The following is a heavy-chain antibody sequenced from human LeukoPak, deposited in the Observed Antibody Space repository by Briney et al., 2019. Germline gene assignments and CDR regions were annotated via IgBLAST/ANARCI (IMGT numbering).Heavy chain of an antibody. J-gene: IGHJ4*02. Sequence: GESLRLSCAASGFTFSSSWMHWVRQAPGKGLVWVSRINSVGSNTTYADSVKGRFIISGDNAKNTVFLQMNSLRAEDTAVYYCARDVAYSGYDWGQGTLVTVSS. V-gene: IGHV3-74*01. CDR1: GFTFSSSW. CDR3: ARDVAYSGYD. D-gene: IGHD5-12*01. CDR2: INSVGSNT.